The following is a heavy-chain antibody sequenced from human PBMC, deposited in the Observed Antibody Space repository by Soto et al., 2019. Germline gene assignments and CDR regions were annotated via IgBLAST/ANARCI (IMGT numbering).Heavy chain of an antibody. CDR2: IYHSGST. D-gene: IGHD2-8*01. CDR3: GRWWVCAPRFDP. Sequence: SETLSLTCAVSGGSISSGDYSWSWIRQPPGKGLEWIGYIYHSGSTYYNPSLKIRVTISVYRSTNQFSLKLSSVTGGGMAVYYCGRWWVCAPRFDPWGQGTLVTGSS. J-gene: IGHJ5*02. V-gene: IGHV4-30-2*01. CDR1: GGSISSGDYS.